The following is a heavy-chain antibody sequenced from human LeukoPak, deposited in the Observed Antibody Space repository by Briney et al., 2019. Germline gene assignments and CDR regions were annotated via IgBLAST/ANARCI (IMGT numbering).Heavy chain of an antibody. CDR3: ARDLLYYYDSSGYG. V-gene: IGHV1-2*02. D-gene: IGHD3-22*01. J-gene: IGHJ4*02. CDR2: INPNSGGT. CDR1: GYTFTGDY. Sequence: PGASVKVSCKASGYTFTGDYMHWVRQAPGQGLEWMGWINPNSGGTNYAQKFQGRVTMTRDTSISTAYMELSRLRSDDTAVYYCARDLLYYYDSSGYGWGQGTLVTVSS.